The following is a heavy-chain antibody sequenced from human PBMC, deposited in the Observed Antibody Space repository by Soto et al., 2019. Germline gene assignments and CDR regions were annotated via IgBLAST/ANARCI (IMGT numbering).Heavy chain of an antibody. V-gene: IGHV3-21*01. CDR1: GFTFSSYS. CDR2: ISSSSSYI. J-gene: IGHJ6*02. Sequence: GGSLRLSCAASGFTFSSYSMNWVRQAPGKGLEWVSSISSSSSYIYYADSVKGRFTISRDNAKNSLYLQMNSLRAEDTAVYYCARVVSTSLNDGYYDYHDIHVPGQ. CDR3: ARVVSTSLNDGYYDYHDIHV. D-gene: IGHD2-15*01.